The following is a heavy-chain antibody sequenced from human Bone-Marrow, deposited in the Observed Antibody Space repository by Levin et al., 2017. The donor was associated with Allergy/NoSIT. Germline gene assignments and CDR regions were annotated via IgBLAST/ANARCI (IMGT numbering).Heavy chain of an antibody. J-gene: IGHJ4*02. Sequence: GGSLRLSCAASGFNFSTFGMHWVRQAPGKGLEWVAVISYDGSNKYYVDSVKGRFTISRDNSKNSLFLQMNSLRAEDTAVYYCAKEDYGDYVLDSWGQGTLLTV. CDR3: AKEDYGDYVLDS. V-gene: IGHV3-30*18. CDR1: GFNFSTFG. CDR2: ISYDGSNK. D-gene: IGHD4-17*01.